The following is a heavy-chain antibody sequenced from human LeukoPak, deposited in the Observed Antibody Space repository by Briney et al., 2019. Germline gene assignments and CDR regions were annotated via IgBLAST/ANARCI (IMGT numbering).Heavy chain of an antibody. D-gene: IGHD6-19*01. J-gene: IGHJ4*02. V-gene: IGHV3-30*03. Sequence: GESLKISCAGSGFTFRSYGMHWVRQAPGKGLEWVAVISYDGSNQYYADSVKGRFTISRDYSKNTLYLQMDSLRAEDTAVYYCARACDSSGCPLWYYWGQGTLVTVSS. CDR1: GFTFRSYG. CDR3: ARACDSSGCPLWYY. CDR2: ISYDGSNQ.